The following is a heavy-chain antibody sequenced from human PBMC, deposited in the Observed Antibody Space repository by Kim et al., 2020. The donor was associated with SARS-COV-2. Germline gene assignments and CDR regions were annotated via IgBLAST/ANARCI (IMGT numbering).Heavy chain of an antibody. J-gene: IGHJ1*01. CDR3: ARGEWRFCKCADCFRRGYYFRS. D-gene: IGHD3-3*01. Sequence: GGSLRLSCAASGFRFSGYWMSWVRQAPGRGLEWVAHIKEDGSKKEYVDSVRDRIIISRDNAKNSLYLQIADLRAEDTGVYYCARGEWRFCKCADCFRRGYYFRSWGQGTPVSVS. CDR2: IKEDGSKK. V-gene: IGHV3-7*01. CDR1: GFRFSGYW.